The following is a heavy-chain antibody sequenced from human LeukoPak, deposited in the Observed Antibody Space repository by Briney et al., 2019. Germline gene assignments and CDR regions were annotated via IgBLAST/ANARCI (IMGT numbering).Heavy chain of an antibody. V-gene: IGHV1-46*01. Sequence: GASVKVSCTASGYTFTSYYMHWVRQAPGQGLEWMGIINPSGGSTSYAQKSQGRVTMTRDTSTSTVYMELSSLRSEDTAVYYCARLSEEPRSFDYWGQGTLVTVSS. CDR1: GYTFTSYY. D-gene: IGHD1-26*01. J-gene: IGHJ4*02. CDR3: ARLSEEPRSFDY. CDR2: INPSGGST.